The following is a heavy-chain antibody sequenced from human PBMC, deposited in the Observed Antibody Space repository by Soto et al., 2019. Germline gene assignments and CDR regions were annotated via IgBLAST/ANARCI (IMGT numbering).Heavy chain of an antibody. J-gene: IGHJ4*02. CDR3: ARQIYDSDSGPNFQYYFDS. V-gene: IGHV5-10-1*01. Sequence: GESLKIACKGSGYSFAGYWITWVRQKPGKGLEWMGRIDPSDSQTYYSPSFRGHVTISATKSITTVFLQWSSLRASDTAMYYCARQIYDSDSGPNFQYYFDSWGQGTPVTVSS. D-gene: IGHD5-12*01. CDR2: IDPSDSQT. CDR1: GYSFAGYW.